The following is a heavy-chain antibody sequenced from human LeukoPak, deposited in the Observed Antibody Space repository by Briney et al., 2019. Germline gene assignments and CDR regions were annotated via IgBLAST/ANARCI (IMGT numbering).Heavy chain of an antibody. CDR1: GYTFTSYG. CDR2: ISAYNGNT. CDR3: ARLAPYYDSSGCMDY. D-gene: IGHD3-22*01. Sequence: ASVKVSGKASGYTFTSYGISWVRQAPGQGLEWMGWISAYNGNTNYAQKLQGRVTMTTDTSTSTAYMELRSLRSDDTAVYYCARLAPYYDSSGCMDYWGQGTLVTVSS. V-gene: IGHV1-18*01. J-gene: IGHJ4*02.